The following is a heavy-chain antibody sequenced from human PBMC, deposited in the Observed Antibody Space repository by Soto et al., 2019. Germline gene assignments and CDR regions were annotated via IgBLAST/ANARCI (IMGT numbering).Heavy chain of an antibody. CDR1: GYNFTSYW. D-gene: IGHD3-10*01. CDR2: IYPADSDT. J-gene: IGHJ6*02. Sequence: GEALKISCKASGYNFTSYWIGWVRQMPGKGLELMGVIYPADSDTRYRPPFEGHVTISADNSITTAYLQWSSLKASDTATYYCARGGSGSHYYYGMDVWGQGTTVTVSS. V-gene: IGHV5-51*01. CDR3: ARGGSGSHYYYGMDV.